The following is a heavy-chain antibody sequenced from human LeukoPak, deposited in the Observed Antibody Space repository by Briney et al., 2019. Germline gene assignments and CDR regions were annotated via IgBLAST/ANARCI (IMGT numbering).Heavy chain of an antibody. CDR2: ISGSGGST. D-gene: IGHD2-15*01. CDR1: GFTFSSYA. J-gene: IGHJ4*02. Sequence: GGSLRLSCAASGFTFSSYAMSWVRQAPGKGLEWVSAISGSGGSTYYADSVKGRFTISRDNSKNTLYLQMNSLRAEDTAVYYCARQPGGVVAAPQGYFDYWGQGTLVTVSS. V-gene: IGHV3-23*01. CDR3: ARQPGGVVAAPQGYFDY.